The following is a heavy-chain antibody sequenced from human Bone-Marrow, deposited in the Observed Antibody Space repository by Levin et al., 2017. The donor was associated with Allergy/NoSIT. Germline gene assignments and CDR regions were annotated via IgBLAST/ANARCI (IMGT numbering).Heavy chain of an antibody. V-gene: IGHV4-31*03. Sequence: SETLSLTCTVSGGSISSGGYYWSWIRQHPGKGLEWIGYIYYSGSTYYNPSLKSRVTISVDTSKNQFSLKLSSVTAADTAVYYCARDSYPVGATGSDAFDIWGQGTMVTVSS. CDR1: GGSISSGGYY. CDR2: IYYSGST. CDR3: ARDSYPVGATGSDAFDI. D-gene: IGHD1-26*01. J-gene: IGHJ3*02.